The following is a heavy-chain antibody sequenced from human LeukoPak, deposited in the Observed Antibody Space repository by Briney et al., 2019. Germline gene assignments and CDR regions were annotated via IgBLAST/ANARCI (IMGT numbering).Heavy chain of an antibody. J-gene: IGHJ5*02. CDR3: ARVPVNIWENWFDP. V-gene: IGHV4-39*07. CDR2: IYYTGST. D-gene: IGHD1-26*01. CDR1: GGSISSSSYS. Sequence: SETLSLTCTVSGGSISSSSYSWGWIRQPPGKGLEWIGNIYYTGSTYYNPSLKSRVTISVDTSKNQFSLKLSSETAADTAVYYCARVPVNIWENWFDPWGQGTLVTVSS.